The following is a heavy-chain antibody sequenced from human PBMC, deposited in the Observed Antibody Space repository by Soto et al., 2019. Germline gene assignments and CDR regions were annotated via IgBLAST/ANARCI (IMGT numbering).Heavy chain of an antibody. J-gene: IGHJ6*02. Sequence: GGSLRLSCGASGFTFSSFSITWVRQAPWKGLEWISTISGSGLTTDYADSVKGRFTISRDMSKNTVYLQMKSLRVDDTAQYYCAKDRNWNNLPEAIDVWGHGTTVAVSS. CDR3: AKDRNWNNLPEAIDV. CDR2: ISGSGLTT. V-gene: IGHV3-23*01. CDR1: GFTFSSFS. D-gene: IGHD1-1*01.